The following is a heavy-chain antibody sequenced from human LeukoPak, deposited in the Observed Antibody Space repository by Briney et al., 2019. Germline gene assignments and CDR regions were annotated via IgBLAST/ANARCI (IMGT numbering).Heavy chain of an antibody. Sequence: ASVKVSCKASGYTFTDYYMHWVRQAPGQGLEWMGWMNPNTGNTGYAQKFQGRVTMTRDTSISTAYMELSGLTSEDTAVYFCASGSTSTYDFWGHGTMVTVSS. CDR2: MNPNTGNT. D-gene: IGHD2-2*01. V-gene: IGHV1-8*02. CDR1: GYTFTDYY. J-gene: IGHJ4*01. CDR3: ASGSTSTYDF.